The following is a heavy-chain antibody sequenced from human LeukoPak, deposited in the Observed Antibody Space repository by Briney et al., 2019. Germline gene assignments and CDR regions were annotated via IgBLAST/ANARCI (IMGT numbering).Heavy chain of an antibody. V-gene: IGHV3-53*01. CDR3: ARSGSYDAFDI. Sequence: GGSLRLSCAASGFTVSSNYMSWVRQAPGKGLEWVSVTYSGGSTYYADSVKGRFTISRDNSKNTLYLQMNSLRAEDTAVYYCARSGSYDAFDIWGQGTMVTVSS. D-gene: IGHD1-26*01. CDR1: GFTVSSNY. CDR2: TYSGGST. J-gene: IGHJ3*02.